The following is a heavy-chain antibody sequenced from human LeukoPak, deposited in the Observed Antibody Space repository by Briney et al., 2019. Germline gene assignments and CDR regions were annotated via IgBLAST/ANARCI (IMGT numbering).Heavy chain of an antibody. Sequence: RASVKVSCKASGGTFSSYAISWVRQAPGQGLEWMGGIIPIFGTANYAQKFQGRVTITADESTSTAYMELSSLRSEDTAVYYCARGGLKSATLAYYYYYMDVWGKGTTVTVSS. CDR2: IIPIFGTA. CDR3: ARGGLKSATLAYYYYYMDV. V-gene: IGHV1-69*13. D-gene: IGHD3-10*01. J-gene: IGHJ6*03. CDR1: GGTFSSYA.